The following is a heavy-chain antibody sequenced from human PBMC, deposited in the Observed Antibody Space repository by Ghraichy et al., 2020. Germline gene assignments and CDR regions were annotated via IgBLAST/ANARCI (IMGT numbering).Heavy chain of an antibody. D-gene: IGHD6-19*01. CDR3: TTDSFWGIAVAGQTT. CDR1: GFTFSNAW. CDR2: IKSKTDGGTT. V-gene: IGHV3-15*01. Sequence: GGSLRLSCAASGFTFSNAWMSWVRQAPGKGLEWVGRIKSKTDGGTTDYAAPVKGRFTISRDDSKNTLYLQMNSLKTEDTAVYYCTTDSFWGIAVAGQTTWGQGTLVTVSS. J-gene: IGHJ5*02.